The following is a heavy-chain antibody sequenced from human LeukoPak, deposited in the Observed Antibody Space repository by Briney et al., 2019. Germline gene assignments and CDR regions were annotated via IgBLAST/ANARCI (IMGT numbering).Heavy chain of an antibody. Sequence: GGSLRLSCAASGFTFSSYAMSWVRQAPGKGLEWVSGISGSGGSTNYADSVKGRFTISRDNSKNTLFLQMNSLRAEDTAVYHCAKDTCSGGSCYSNWFDPWGQGTLVTVSS. CDR3: AKDTCSGGSCYSNWFDP. V-gene: IGHV3-23*01. J-gene: IGHJ5*02. D-gene: IGHD2-15*01. CDR2: ISGSGGST. CDR1: GFTFSSYA.